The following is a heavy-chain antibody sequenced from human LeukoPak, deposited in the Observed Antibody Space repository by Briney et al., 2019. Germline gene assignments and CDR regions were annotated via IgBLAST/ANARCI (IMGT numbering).Heavy chain of an antibody. CDR1: GYTFTGYY. D-gene: IGHD1-26*01. CDR3: ALGSTTGRHAFDI. V-gene: IGHV1-2*06. J-gene: IGHJ3*02. CDR2: INPNSGGT. Sequence: ASVKVSCKDSGYTFTGYYMHWVRQAPGQGLEWVGRINPNSGGTNYAQKFQGRVTMTRDTSISTAYMELSRLRSDDTAVYYCALGSTTGRHAFDIWGQGTMVTVSS.